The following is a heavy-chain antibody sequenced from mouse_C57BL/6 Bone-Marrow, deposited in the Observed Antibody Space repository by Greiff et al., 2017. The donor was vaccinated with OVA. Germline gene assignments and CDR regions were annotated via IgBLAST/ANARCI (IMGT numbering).Heavy chain of an antibody. CDR3: ARHADSNPAHFDY. CDR2: IWSDGST. Sequence: QVQLQQSGPGLVAPSQSLSITCTVSGFSLTSYGVHWVRQPPGKGLEWLVVIWSDGSTTYNSALKSRLSISKDNSKSQVFLKMNSLQTDDTAMYYCARHADSNPAHFDYWGQGTTLTVSS. D-gene: IGHD2-5*01. CDR1: GFSLTSYG. V-gene: IGHV2-6-1*01. J-gene: IGHJ2*01.